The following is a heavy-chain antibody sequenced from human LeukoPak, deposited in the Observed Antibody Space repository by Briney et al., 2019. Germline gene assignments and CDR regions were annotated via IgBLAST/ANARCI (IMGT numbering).Heavy chain of an antibody. Sequence: QPGGSLRLSCAASGFTFSSYSMNWVRQAPGKGLEWVSGISGSGSSTYYADSVKGRFTISRDNSKNTLYLQMNSLRAEDTAVYYCTKDPPLIITFGGVISWGQGTLVTVSS. CDR2: ISGSGSST. CDR3: TKDPPLIITFGGVIS. V-gene: IGHV3-23*01. D-gene: IGHD3-16*02. J-gene: IGHJ5*02. CDR1: GFTFSSYS.